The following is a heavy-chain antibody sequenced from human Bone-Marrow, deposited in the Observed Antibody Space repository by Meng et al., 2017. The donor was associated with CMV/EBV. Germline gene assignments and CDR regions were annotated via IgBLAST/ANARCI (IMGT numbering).Heavy chain of an antibody. CDR3: ARPTRTYYYGMDV. V-gene: IGHV3-66*02. J-gene: IGHJ6*02. Sequence: GGSLRLSCAASGFTVSSNYMSWVRQAPGKGLEWVSVIYSGGSTYYADSVKGRFTISRDNSKNTLYLQMNSLRAEDTAVYYCARPTRTYYYGMDVWGQGTTVTVSS. CDR2: IYSGGST. CDR1: GFTVSSNY. D-gene: IGHD3/OR15-3a*01.